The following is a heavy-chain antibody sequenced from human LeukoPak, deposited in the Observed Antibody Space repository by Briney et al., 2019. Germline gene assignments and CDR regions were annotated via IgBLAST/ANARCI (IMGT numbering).Heavy chain of an antibody. CDR3: ARLWDYYMDV. D-gene: IGHD7-27*01. CDR2: IYPGDSDT. Sequence: GESLKISCKGSGYSFTSYWIGWVRQMPRKGVEWMGIIYPGDSDTRFSPFFEGQVTIPADKCISTAYPPMRRPKAPDTASYFRARLWDYYMDVWGKGTTVTVSS. J-gene: IGHJ6*03. V-gene: IGHV5-51*01. CDR1: GYSFTSYW.